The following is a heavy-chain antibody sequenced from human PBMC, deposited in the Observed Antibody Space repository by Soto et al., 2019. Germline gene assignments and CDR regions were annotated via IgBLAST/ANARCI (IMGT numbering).Heavy chain of an antibody. D-gene: IGHD1-7*01. CDR3: ARTPETRHWLHP. CDR1: GASVSSYY. V-gene: IGHV4-59*02. Sequence: SDTLSLTSSVSGASVSSYYWSWVRQLPGKGLEWVGYICYIGAYNYNPSLKSRVTISVDTSKNQFSPKLTSVTAADTAVYYCARTPETRHWLHPRGQATPVTVSP. J-gene: IGHJ5*02. CDR2: ICYIGAY.